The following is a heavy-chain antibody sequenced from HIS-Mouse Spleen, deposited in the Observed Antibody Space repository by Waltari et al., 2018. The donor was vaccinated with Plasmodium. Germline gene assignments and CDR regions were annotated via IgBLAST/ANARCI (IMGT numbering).Heavy chain of an antibody. CDR2: IKQDGSEK. V-gene: IGHV3-7*01. Sequence: EVQLVESGGGLVQPGGSLSISCAASGFPFSSYWMSWVRQAPGKGLEWVANIKQDGSEKYYVDSVKGRFTISRDNAKNSLYLQMNSLRAEDTAVYYCARGSLGYWGQGTLVTVSS. J-gene: IGHJ4*02. CDR1: GFPFSSYW. D-gene: IGHD3-16*01. CDR3: ARGSLGY.